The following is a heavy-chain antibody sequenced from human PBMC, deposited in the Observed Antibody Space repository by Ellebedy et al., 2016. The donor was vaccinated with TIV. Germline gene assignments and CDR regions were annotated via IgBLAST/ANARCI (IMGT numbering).Heavy chain of an antibody. CDR3: ARSTSIAVAGAED. CDR2: ISTIHNDNK. Sequence: ASVKVSXXASGYTFRNYGITWVRQAPGQGLEWVGWISTIHNDNKQYGQKVQGRLTMTTDTATSTAYMELKSLRSDDTAVYFCARSTSIAVAGAEDWGQGTLVTVSS. CDR1: GYTFRNYG. J-gene: IGHJ4*02. D-gene: IGHD6-19*01. V-gene: IGHV1-18*04.